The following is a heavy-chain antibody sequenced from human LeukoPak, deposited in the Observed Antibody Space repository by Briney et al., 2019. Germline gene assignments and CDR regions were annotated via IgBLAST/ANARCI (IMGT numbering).Heavy chain of an antibody. CDR1: GFTFSSYG. J-gene: IGHJ4*02. Sequence: PGGSLRLSXAASGFTFSSYGMHWVRQAPGKGLEWVAFIRYDGSNKYYADSVKGRFTISRDNAKNSLYLQMNSLRAEDTAVYYCAKSVEAGSFGLDYWGQGTLVTVSS. D-gene: IGHD6-13*01. CDR3: AKSVEAGSFGLDY. V-gene: IGHV3-30*02. CDR2: IRYDGSNK.